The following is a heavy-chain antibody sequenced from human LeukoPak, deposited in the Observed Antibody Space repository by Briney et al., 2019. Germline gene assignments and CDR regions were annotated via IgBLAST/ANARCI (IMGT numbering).Heavy chain of an antibody. CDR1: GFTFSSYW. D-gene: IGHD6-19*01. Sequence: PGGSLRLSCAASGFTFSSYWMHWVRQAPGKGLVWVSRINSDGSSTSYADSVKGRFTISRDNAKNTLYLQTNSLRAEDTAVYYCARVRLVRAWFDPWGQGTLVTVSS. CDR2: INSDGSST. V-gene: IGHV3-74*01. J-gene: IGHJ5*02. CDR3: ARVRLVRAWFDP.